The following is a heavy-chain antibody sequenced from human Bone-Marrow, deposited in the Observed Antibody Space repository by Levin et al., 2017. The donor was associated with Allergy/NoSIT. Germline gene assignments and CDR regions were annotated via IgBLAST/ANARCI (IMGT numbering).Heavy chain of an antibody. Sequence: SCTVSGCSISGGGYYWSWLRPHPGKGLEWIGYIYYSGNTYYNPSLKSRVIISVVTSKNQLSLKLTSVTVADTAVYYCARFNGYDFDYWGQGTLVTVSS. V-gene: IGHV4-31*03. CDR1: GCSISGGGYY. CDR2: IYYSGNT. CDR3: ARFNGYDFDY. J-gene: IGHJ4*02. D-gene: IGHD5-12*01.